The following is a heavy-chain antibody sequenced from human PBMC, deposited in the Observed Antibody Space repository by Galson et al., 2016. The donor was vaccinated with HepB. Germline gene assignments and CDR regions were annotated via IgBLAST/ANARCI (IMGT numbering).Heavy chain of an antibody. D-gene: IGHD6-19*01. CDR3: ARGKAVTGSDPLDP. J-gene: IGHJ5*02. CDR2: IYSGDST. V-gene: IGHV3-53*01. CDR1: GFTVSSTF. Sequence: SLRLSCAASGFTVSSTFMTWVRQAPGKGLEWVSVIYSGDSTNYADSVKGRFTISRDNSKKTLYLQMNSMRVEDTAVYYCARGKAVTGSDPLDPWGQGTLVTVSS.